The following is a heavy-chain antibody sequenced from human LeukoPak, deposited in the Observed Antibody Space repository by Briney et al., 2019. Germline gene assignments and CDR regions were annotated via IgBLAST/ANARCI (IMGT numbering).Heavy chain of an antibody. CDR3: ARIGSESGPIFDY. V-gene: IGHV4-4*02. D-gene: IGHD3-3*01. J-gene: IGHJ4*02. Sequence: SETLSLTCAVSGGSISSSNWWNWVRQPPGKGLEWIGYIYYSGSTNYNPSLKSRVTISVDTSKNQFSLKLSSVTAADTAVYYCARIGSESGPIFDYWGQGTLVTVSS. CDR1: GGSISSSNW. CDR2: IYYSGST.